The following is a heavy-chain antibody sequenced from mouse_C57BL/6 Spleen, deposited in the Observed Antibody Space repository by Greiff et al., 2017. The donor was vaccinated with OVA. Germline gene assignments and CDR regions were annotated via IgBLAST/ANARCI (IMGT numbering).Heavy chain of an antibody. V-gene: IGHV3-6*01. Sequence: EVQLQQSGPGLVKPSQSLSLTCSVTGYSITSGYSWNWIRQFPGNKLEWMGYISYDGSNNYNPSLKNRISITRDTSKNQFFLKLNSVTTEDTATYYCARRRNYFDYWGQGTTLTVSS. CDR3: ARRRNYFDY. J-gene: IGHJ2*01. CDR2: ISYDGSN. CDR1: GYSITSGYS.